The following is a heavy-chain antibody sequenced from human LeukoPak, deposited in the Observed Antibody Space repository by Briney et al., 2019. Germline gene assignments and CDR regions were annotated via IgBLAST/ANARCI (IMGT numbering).Heavy chain of an antibody. Sequence: PSETLSLTCTVSGDSIRSYYWSWIRQPAGKGLEWIGRVHTSGSTNYNPSLKSRVTTSVDTSKNQFSLKLSSVTAADTAVYYCARDTGTVVDYWGQGTLVTVSS. D-gene: IGHD4-23*01. V-gene: IGHV4-4*07. CDR3: ARDTGTVVDY. J-gene: IGHJ4*02. CDR1: GDSIRSYY. CDR2: VHTSGST.